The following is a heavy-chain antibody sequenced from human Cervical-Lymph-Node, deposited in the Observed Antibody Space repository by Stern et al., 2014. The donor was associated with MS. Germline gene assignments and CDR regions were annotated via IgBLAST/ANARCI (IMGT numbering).Heavy chain of an antibody. D-gene: IGHD5-12*01. Sequence: QLQLQESGPGLVKPSQTLSLTCTVSGGSISSGGYYWSWIRQHPGKGLEMIGYIYYSGSTYYNPALKSRVTISVDTSKNQFSLKLSSVTAADTAVYYCARNRGYSGYGTESDAFDIWGQGTMVTVSS. CDR1: GGSISSGGYY. J-gene: IGHJ3*02. CDR3: ARNRGYSGYGTESDAFDI. V-gene: IGHV4-31*03. CDR2: IYYSGST.